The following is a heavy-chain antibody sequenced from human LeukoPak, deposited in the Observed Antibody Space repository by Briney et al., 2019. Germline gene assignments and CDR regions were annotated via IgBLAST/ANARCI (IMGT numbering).Heavy chain of an antibody. CDR2: IDPSDSYT. CDR1: GYIFTSYW. V-gene: IGHV5-10-1*01. CDR3: ARHGLVRFGELSGWFDP. Sequence: AGESLKISCKGSGYIFTSYWISWVRQLPGKGLEWMGRIDPSDSYTNYSPSFQGHVTISADKSISTAYLQWSSLKASDTAMYYCARHGLVRFGELSGWFDPWGQGTLVTVSS. D-gene: IGHD3-10*01. J-gene: IGHJ5*02.